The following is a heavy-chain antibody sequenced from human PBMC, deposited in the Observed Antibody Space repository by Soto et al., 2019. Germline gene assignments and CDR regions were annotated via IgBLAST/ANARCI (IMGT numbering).Heavy chain of an antibody. CDR3: ARDRTQQAFFDH. V-gene: IGHV4-39*02. Sequence: SETLSLTCTVSGGSISSTIYYWGWIRQPPGKGLEWIGSIYYSGSTYYNPSLQSRVTISVDTSKNNSSLKLSSVTAADTALYYCARDRTQQAFFDHWRQGDMVTVSS. J-gene: IGHJ4*02. CDR2: IYYSGST. CDR1: GGSISSTIYY.